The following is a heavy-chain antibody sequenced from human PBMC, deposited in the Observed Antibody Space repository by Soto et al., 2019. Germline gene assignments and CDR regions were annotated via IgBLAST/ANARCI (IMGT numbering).Heavy chain of an antibody. V-gene: IGHV4-30-4*01. D-gene: IGHD3-22*01. CDR1: GVSISSADFY. CDR2: MSYSGST. Sequence: QVRLQESGPGLVKPSQTLSLTCSVSGVSISSADFYWSWIRQPPGKALEWLGDMSYSGSTYYNPSLQSRITMSLDTSKNHFSLTLTSVTAADTAVYFCSRGTIDYFDTRRSGYGLDVWGQGTAVSVSS. CDR3: SRGTIDYFDTRRSGYGLDV. J-gene: IGHJ6*02.